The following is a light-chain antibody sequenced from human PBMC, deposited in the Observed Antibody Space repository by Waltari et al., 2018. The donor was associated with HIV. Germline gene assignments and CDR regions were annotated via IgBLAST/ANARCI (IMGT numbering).Light chain of an antibody. Sequence: DIQMTQSPSSVSAFVGDRVTITCRASQMVNNWLSWYQLKPGTAPKLLISAASNLQGGIPVRFSGSGSGTNFTLTINNLQPEDIATYCCQQAHSLPWTFGQGTKV. CDR2: AAS. CDR3: QQAHSLPWT. J-gene: IGKJ1*01. CDR1: QMVNNW. V-gene: IGKV1-12*01.